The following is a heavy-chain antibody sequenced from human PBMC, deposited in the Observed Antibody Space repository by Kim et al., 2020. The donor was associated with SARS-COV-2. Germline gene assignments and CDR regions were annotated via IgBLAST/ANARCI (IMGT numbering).Heavy chain of an antibody. Sequence: RYYADAVRGRYTIYRDNDKNSLFLQMNSLRAEDTAVYYCARGPNYSPFDYWGQGTLVTVSS. CDR2: R. CDR3: ARGPNYSPFDY. D-gene: IGHD4-4*01. V-gene: IGHV3-48*03. J-gene: IGHJ4*02.